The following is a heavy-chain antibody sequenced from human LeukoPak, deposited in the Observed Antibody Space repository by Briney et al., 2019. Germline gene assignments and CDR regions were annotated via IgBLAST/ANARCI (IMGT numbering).Heavy chain of an antibody. CDR1: GGSISSGGYY. Sequence: SETLSLTCTVSGGSISSGGYYWSWIRQHPGKGLEWIGYIYYSGSTYYNPSLKSRVTISVDTSKNQFSLKLSSVTAADTAVYYCVRTGSYHHPPFDYWGQGTLVTVSS. D-gene: IGHD3-10*01. J-gene: IGHJ4*02. V-gene: IGHV4-31*03. CDR2: IYYSGST. CDR3: VRTGSYHHPPFDY.